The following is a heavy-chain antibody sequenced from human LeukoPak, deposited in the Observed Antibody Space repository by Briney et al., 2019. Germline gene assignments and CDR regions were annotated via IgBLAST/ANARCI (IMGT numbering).Heavy chain of an antibody. CDR1: GYTFTDYY. CDR2: INPNSGGT. D-gene: IGHD5-18*01. CDR3: ARGQDTAMVTEAFDY. J-gene: IGHJ4*02. V-gene: IGHV1-2*02. Sequence: ASVTVSFKSSGYTFTDYYMHWVRQAPGRGLEWMGWINPNSGGTNYAQKFQGRVTMPRDTFISTAYMELSRLRSDDTAVYYCARGQDTAMVTEAFDYWGQGTLVTVSS.